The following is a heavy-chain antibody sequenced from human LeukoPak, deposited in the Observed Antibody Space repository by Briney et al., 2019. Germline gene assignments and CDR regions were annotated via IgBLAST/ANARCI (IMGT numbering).Heavy chain of an antibody. CDR3: ARSFAGPTPYFDY. V-gene: IGHV3-7*01. D-gene: IGHD3-16*01. J-gene: IGHJ4*02. Sequence: GGSLRLSCAASGFTFSSYWMSWVRQAPGKGLEWVANIKQDGSEKYYVDSVKGRFTISRDNAKNSLYLQMNSLRAEDTAVYYCARSFAGPTPYFDYWGQGTLVTVSS. CDR1: GFTFSSYW. CDR2: IKQDGSEK.